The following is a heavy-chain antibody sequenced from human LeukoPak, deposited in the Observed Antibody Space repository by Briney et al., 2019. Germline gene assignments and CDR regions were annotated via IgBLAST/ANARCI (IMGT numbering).Heavy chain of an antibody. CDR1: GGSIAGSFYY. J-gene: IGHJ6*03. CDR2: IYTSGST. Sequence: SETLSLTCIVSGGSIAGSFYYWAWIRQTPGKGLEWIGRIYTSGSTNYNPSLKSRVTMSVDTSKNQFSLKLSSVTAADTAVYYCAREYSSSYYYYMDVWGKGTTVTVSS. CDR3: AREYSSSYYYYMDV. D-gene: IGHD6-6*01. V-gene: IGHV4-39*07.